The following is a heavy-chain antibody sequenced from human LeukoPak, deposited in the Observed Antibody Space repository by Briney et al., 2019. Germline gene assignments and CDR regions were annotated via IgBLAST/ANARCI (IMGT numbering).Heavy chain of an antibody. CDR2: IKHDGSEK. Sequence: GGSLRLSCAASGFTFSTYWMTWVRQAPGKGLEWVANIKHDGSEKYYVDSVKGRFTISRDNAKNSLYLQMNSLRAEDTAVYYCARDRTSVGATSRYYYYMDIWGKGTTVTVSS. D-gene: IGHD1-26*01. CDR3: ARDRTSVGATSRYYYYMDI. J-gene: IGHJ6*03. V-gene: IGHV3-7*01. CDR1: GFTFSTYW.